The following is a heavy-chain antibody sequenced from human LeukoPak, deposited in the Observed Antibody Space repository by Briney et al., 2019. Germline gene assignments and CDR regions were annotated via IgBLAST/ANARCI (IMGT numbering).Heavy chain of an antibody. D-gene: IGHD3-3*01. CDR1: GFTFSNYV. V-gene: IGHV3-23*01. CDR2: ISGSGDYT. Sequence: GGSLRLSCAASGFTFSNYVMSWVRQAPGRGLEWVSAISGSGDYTYYVDSVKGRFTISRDNSKNTLYLQMNSLRAEDTAVYYCAKGIATFGVVTLGDYFDYWGQGTLVTVSS. J-gene: IGHJ4*02. CDR3: AKGIATFGVVTLGDYFDY.